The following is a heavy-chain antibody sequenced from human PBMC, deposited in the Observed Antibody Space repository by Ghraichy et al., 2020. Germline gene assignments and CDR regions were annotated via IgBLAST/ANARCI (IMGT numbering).Heavy chain of an antibody. Sequence: GESLNISCVASGLTFSSYWMSWVRPGPGKGLEWVANIKVEGTEKNYVDSVKGRFTISRDNAKNSLYLQMNSLRVEDTAVYYCARAKFDVWGSYPLGYWGRGILVNVSP. J-gene: IGHJ4*02. CDR2: IKVEGTEK. CDR3: ARAKFDVWGSYPLGY. V-gene: IGHV3-7*01. D-gene: IGHD3-16*01. CDR1: GLTFSSYW.